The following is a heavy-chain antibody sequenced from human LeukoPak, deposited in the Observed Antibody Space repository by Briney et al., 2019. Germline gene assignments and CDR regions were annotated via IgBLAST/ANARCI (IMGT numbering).Heavy chain of an antibody. V-gene: IGHV1-2*06. J-gene: IGHJ4*02. CDR1: GGTFSSYA. Sequence: ASVKVSCKASGGTFSSYAISWVRQAPGQGLEWMGRINPNSGGTNYAQKFQGRVTMTRDTSISTAYMELSRLRSDDTAVYYCAREAPLQAAAYVWGSPAAYWGQGTLVTVSS. D-gene: IGHD3-16*01. CDR3: AREAPLQAAAYVWGSPAAY. CDR2: INPNSGGT.